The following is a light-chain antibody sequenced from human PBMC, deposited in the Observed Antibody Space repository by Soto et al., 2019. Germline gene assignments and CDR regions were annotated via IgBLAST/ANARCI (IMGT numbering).Light chain of an antibody. V-gene: IGLV2-14*03. CDR1: SSDIGGYNY. J-gene: IGLJ2*01. CDR3: SSYGASSTL. CDR2: DFT. Sequence: QSALTQPASVSGSPGQSITISCTGSSSDIGGYNYVSWYQQHPGKAPKLLIYDFTYRPSGISDRFSGSKSGNTASLTISGLQPDDEADYYCSSYGASSTLFGGGTQLTVL.